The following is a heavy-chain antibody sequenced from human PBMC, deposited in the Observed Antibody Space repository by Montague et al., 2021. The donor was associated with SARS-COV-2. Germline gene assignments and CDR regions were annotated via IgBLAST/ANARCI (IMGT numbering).Heavy chain of an antibody. D-gene: IGHD3-22*01. V-gene: IGHV4-34*01. CDR3: ARGLIRINMAVVIFIGGQYWFDS. Sequence: SETRSLTCAVYGGSFSDYYWSWIRQPPGKGLEWIGEINHTGATNHNPSXXSRVTLSMDTSKNQFSLNLKSVTAADTAVYYCARGLIRINMAVVIFIGGQYWFDSWGQGTLVTVTS. CDR2: INHTGAT. J-gene: IGHJ5*01. CDR1: GGSFSDYY.